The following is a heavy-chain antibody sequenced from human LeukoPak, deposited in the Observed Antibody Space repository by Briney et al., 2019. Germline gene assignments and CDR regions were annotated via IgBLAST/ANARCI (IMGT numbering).Heavy chain of an antibody. J-gene: IGHJ4*02. CDR2: TNHSGST. V-gene: IGHV4-34*01. D-gene: IGHD3-9*01. CDR1: GFTFSDHY. Sequence: GSLRLSCAASGFTFSDHYMDWIRQPPGKGLEWIGETNHSGSTNYNPSLKSRVTISVDTSKNQFSLKLSSVTAADTAVYYCARGRGYYDILTGYYKPSTGFDYWGQGTLVTVSS. CDR3: ARGRGYYDILTGYYKPSTGFDY.